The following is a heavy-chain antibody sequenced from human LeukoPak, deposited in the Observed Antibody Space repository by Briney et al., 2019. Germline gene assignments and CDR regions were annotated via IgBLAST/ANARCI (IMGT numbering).Heavy chain of an antibody. D-gene: IGHD1-26*01. CDR2: INPNSGGT. V-gene: IGHV1-2*02. CDR1: GYTFTGYY. CDR3: ARVGSYYGSFDY. J-gene: IGHJ4*02. Sequence: ASVKVSCKASGYTFTGYYMHWVQQAPGQGLEWMGWINPNSGGTNYAQKFQGRVTMTRDTSISTAYMELSRLRSDDTAVYYCARVGSYYGSFDYWGQGTLVTVSS.